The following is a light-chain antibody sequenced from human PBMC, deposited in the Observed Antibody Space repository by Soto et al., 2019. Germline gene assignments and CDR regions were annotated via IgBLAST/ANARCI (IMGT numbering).Light chain of an antibody. V-gene: IGLV2-14*03. Sequence: QSVLTQPASVSGSPGQSITLSCTGTSSDVGGDNFVSWYQQYPGKDPKLIIFDVSHRPSGVSIRFSGSKSGNTASLTISGLRPEDEADYYCSSYTRSSTLVFGGGTKVTVL. CDR3: SSYTRSSTLV. CDR2: DVS. J-gene: IGLJ3*02. CDR1: SSDVGGDNF.